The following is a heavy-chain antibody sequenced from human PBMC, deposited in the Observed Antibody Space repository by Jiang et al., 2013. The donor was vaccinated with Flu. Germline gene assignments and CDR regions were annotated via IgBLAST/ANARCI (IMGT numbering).Heavy chain of an antibody. Sequence: GSGLVKPSQTLSLMCTVSGGSISSGGYFWSWIRQHPGKGLEWIGYIYYSGSTYYNPSLKSRVTISVDTSKNQFSLKLSSVTAADTAVYYCARDPTAGGYPTYYFDYWGQGTLVTVSS. CDR2: IYYSGST. V-gene: IGHV4-31*03. J-gene: IGHJ4*02. CDR3: ARDPTAGGYPTYYFDY. CDR1: GGSISSGGYF. D-gene: IGHD3-22*01.